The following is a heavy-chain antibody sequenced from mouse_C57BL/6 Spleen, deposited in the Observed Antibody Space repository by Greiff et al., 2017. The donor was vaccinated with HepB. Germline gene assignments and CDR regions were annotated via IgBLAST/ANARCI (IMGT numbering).Heavy chain of an antibody. CDR3: ARYGDDYPQAMDY. CDR1: GYSITSDY. V-gene: IGHV3-8*01. Sequence: EVKLVESGPGLAKPSQTLSLTCSVPGYSITSDYWNWIRKFPGNKLEYMGYISYSGSTYYNPSLKSRISITRDTSKNQYYLQLNSVTTEDTATYYCARYGDDYPQAMDYWGQGTSVTVSS. D-gene: IGHD2-4*01. CDR2: ISYSGST. J-gene: IGHJ4*01.